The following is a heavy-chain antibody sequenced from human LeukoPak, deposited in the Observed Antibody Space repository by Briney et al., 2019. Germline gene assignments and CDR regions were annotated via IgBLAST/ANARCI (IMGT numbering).Heavy chain of an antibody. Sequence: GGSLRLSCAASGFTFSSYGMSWVRQPPGKGLEWVSAISGSGGSTYYPDPVKGRFTISRDKSKNTEYLQMNSLRAEDTAVYYCAKHGHSVVAVSAPLDYWGQGTLVTVAS. CDR1: GFTFSSYG. D-gene: IGHD2-15*01. CDR2: ISGSGGST. V-gene: IGHV3-23*01. J-gene: IGHJ4*02. CDR3: AKHGHSVVAVSAPLDY.